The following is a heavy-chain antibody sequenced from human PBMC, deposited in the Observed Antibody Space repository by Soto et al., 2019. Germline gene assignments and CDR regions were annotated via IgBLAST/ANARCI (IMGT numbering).Heavy chain of an antibody. Sequence: EVQLLESGGGLVQPGGSLRLSCAASGFTFSSYAMSWVRQAPGKGLEWVSAISGSGGSTYYADSVKGRFTISRDNSKNTLYLQMNSLRAEDTAVYYCSIHRVAFWYFDYWGQGTLVTVSS. J-gene: IGHJ4*02. V-gene: IGHV3-23*01. CDR2: ISGSGGST. CDR3: SIHRVAFWYFDY. CDR1: GFTFSSYA. D-gene: IGHD2-21*01.